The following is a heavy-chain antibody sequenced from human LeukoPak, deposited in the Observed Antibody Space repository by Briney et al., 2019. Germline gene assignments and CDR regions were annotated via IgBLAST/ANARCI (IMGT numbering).Heavy chain of an antibody. CDR2: IYDSGST. V-gene: IGHV4-59*12. Sequence: SETLSLTCTVSGGSISSYYWSWLRQPPGKGLEWIGNIYDSGSTNYNPSLKSRVTISLDTSKNQFSLKLSSVTAADTAVYYCARVVGTTLDYWGQGTLVTVSS. CDR1: GGSISSYY. D-gene: IGHD1-26*01. J-gene: IGHJ4*02. CDR3: ARVVGTTLDY.